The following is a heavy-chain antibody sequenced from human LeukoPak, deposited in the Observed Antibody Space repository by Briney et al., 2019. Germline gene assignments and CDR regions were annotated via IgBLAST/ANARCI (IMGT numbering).Heavy chain of an antibody. CDR1: GYTFTSYY. CDR2: INPSGGST. J-gene: IGHJ5*02. D-gene: IGHD3-22*01. Sequence: GASVKVSCKASGYTFTSYYMHWVRQAPGQGLQWMGIINPSGGSTSYAQKFQGRVTMTRHTSTSTAYMERSSLRSEDTAVYYCARAYDSSGYYSVNWFDPWGQGTLVTVS. V-gene: IGHV1-46*01. CDR3: ARAYDSSGYYSVNWFDP.